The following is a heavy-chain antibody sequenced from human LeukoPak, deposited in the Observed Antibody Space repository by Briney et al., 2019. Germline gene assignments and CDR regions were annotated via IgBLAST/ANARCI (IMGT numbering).Heavy chain of an antibody. CDR2: IYYSGTT. V-gene: IGHV4-59*01. Sequence: SETLSLTCTVSGGSISSYYWSWIRQPPGKGLEWIGYIYYSGTTNYNPSLKSRVTISVDTSKNQFSLKLSSVTAADTAVYYCARGGGYSSGLSYWGQGTLVTVSS. D-gene: IGHD6-19*01. CDR1: GGSISSYY. CDR3: ARGGGYSSGLSY. J-gene: IGHJ4*02.